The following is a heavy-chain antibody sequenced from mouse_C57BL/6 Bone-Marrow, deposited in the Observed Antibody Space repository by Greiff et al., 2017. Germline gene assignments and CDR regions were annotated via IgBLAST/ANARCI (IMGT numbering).Heavy chain of an antibody. CDR1: GFTFSSYG. CDR2: ISSGGSYT. D-gene: IGHD2-4*01. Sequence: DVQLVESGGDLVKPGGSLKLSCAASGFTFSSYGMSWVRQTPDKRLEWVATISSGGSYTYYPDSVKGRFTISRDNAKNTLYLQMSSLKSEDTAMYYCARHDRITDYYAMDYWGQGTSVTVSS. CDR3: ARHDRITDYYAMDY. J-gene: IGHJ4*01. V-gene: IGHV5-6*01.